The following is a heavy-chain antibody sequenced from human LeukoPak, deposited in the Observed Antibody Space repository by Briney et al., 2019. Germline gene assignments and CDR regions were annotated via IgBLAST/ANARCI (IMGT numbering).Heavy chain of an antibody. CDR1: GGSISSGGYY. Sequence: SETLSLTCTVSGGSISSGGYYWSWIRQHPGKGLEWIGYIYYSGSTYYNPSLKSRVTISVDTSKNQFSLKLSSVTAADTAVYYCARDRFSGYDYWGQGTLVTVSS. CDR2: IYYSGST. J-gene: IGHJ4*02. CDR3: ARDRFSGYDY. V-gene: IGHV4-31*03. D-gene: IGHD3-22*01.